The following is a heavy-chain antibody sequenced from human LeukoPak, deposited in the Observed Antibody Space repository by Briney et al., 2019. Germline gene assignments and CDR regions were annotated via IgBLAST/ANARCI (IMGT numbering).Heavy chain of an antibody. CDR1: GFTFSSYS. CDR3: ARGTGYYYDSSGYLDY. CDR2: ISSSSSYI. V-gene: IGHV3-21*01. D-gene: IGHD3-22*01. J-gene: IGHJ4*02. Sequence: GGSLTLSCAASGFTFSSYSMNWVRQAPGKGLEWVSSISSSSSYIYYADSVKGRFTISRDNAKNSLYLQMNSLRAEDTAVYYCARGTGYYYDSSGYLDYWGQGTLVTVSS.